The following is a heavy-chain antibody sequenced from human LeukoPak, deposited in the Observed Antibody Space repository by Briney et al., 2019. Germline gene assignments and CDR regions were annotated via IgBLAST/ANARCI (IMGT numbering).Heavy chain of an antibody. V-gene: IGHV4-39*01. Sequence: SEPLSLTCTVSGASISSSSYYWGWIRQPPGKGLEWIGRIYYSGSTYYNPSLKSRVTISVDTSKNQFSLKLSSVTAADTAVYYCARQPISASYYFDYWGQGTLVTVSS. CDR2: IYYSGST. D-gene: IGHD2-21*01. J-gene: IGHJ4*02. CDR3: ARQPISASYYFDY. CDR1: GASISSSSYY.